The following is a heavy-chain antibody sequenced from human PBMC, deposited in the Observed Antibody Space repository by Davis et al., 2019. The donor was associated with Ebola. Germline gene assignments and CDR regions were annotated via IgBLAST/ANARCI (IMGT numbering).Heavy chain of an antibody. D-gene: IGHD4-11*01. CDR1: GFTFSGSA. J-gene: IGHJ6*02. Sequence: GESLKISCAASGFTFSGSAMHWVRQASGKGLEWVGRIRSKANSYATAYAASVKGRFTISRDDSKNTAYLQMNSLKTEDTAVYYCTRLQNPYVWGQGTTVTVS. V-gene: IGHV3-73*01. CDR2: IRSKANSYAT. CDR3: TRLQNPYV.